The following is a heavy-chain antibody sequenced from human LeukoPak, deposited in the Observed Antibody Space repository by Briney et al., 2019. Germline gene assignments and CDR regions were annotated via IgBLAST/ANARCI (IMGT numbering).Heavy chain of an antibody. J-gene: IGHJ4*02. CDR1: GFTFSRYW. D-gene: IGHD6-6*01. V-gene: IGHV3-7*01. Sequence: PGGPLRLSCAASGFTFSRYWMTWVRQAPGKGLEWVANLNQDGTEKFDVDSVKGRFTISRDNPKNSLYLQMNSLRAEDTAVYFCARIGYSSSSLDYWGQGTLVTVSS. CDR3: ARIGYSSSSLDY. CDR2: LNQDGTEK.